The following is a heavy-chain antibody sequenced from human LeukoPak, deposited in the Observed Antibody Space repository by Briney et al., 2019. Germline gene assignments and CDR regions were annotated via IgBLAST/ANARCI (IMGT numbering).Heavy chain of an antibody. D-gene: IGHD1-26*01. J-gene: IGHJ4*02. CDR1: GGTVSSYA. CDR3: ASSPRIVGAMDY. V-gene: IGHV1-69*05. Sequence: SVKVSCKASGGTVSSYAISWVRQAPGQGLECMGGIIPIFGTANYAQKFQGRVTITTDESTSTAYMELSSLRSEDTAVYYCASSPRIVGAMDYWGQGTLVTVSS. CDR2: IIPIFGTA.